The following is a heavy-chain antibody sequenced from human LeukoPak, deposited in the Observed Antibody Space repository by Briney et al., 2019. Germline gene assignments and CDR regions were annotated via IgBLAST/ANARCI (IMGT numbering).Heavy chain of an antibody. CDR3: ARDVFSRDPHYGGPVHD. CDR1: GGTFSSTV. V-gene: IGHV1-69*05. CDR2: SIPIFGRT. Sequence: SVKVSCKASGGTFSSTVISWVRQAPGQGLEWMGGSIPIFGRTNYAQKFQGRVTVTTDESTGTAYMEVSSLRSEDTAVYYCARDVFSRDPHYGGPVHDWGQGTLVTVSS. D-gene: IGHD4/OR15-4a*01. J-gene: IGHJ4*02.